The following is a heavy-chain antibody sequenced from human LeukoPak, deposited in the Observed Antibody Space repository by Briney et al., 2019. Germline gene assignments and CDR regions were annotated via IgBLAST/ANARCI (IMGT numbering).Heavy chain of an antibody. CDR1: GGSISSGGYY. D-gene: IGHD1-26*01. J-gene: IGHJ4*02. CDR2: IYYSGST. V-gene: IGHV4-31*03. CDR3: AATYSGSYYRFDY. Sequence: SQTLSLTCTVSGGSISSGGYYWSWIRQHPGKGLEWIGYIYYSGSTYYNPSLKSRVTISVDTSKNQFSLKLSSVTAADTAVYYCAATYSGSYYRFDYWGQGTLVTVSS.